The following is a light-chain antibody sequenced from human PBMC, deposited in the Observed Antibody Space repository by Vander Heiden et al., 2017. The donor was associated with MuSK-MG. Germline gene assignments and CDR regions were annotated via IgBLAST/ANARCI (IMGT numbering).Light chain of an antibody. V-gene: IGLV1-44*01. Sequence: SVLIQPPSASGTPGQRVTISCSGSSSNIETNPVNWYVQLPGAAPNLLIAGNSQRPSVVPARFSGSKSGTSASLAISGLHAEEDADYFCATWEDRLNGLVFGGGTKLTVL. CDR2: GNS. CDR3: ATWEDRLNGLV. CDR1: SSNIETNP. J-gene: IGLJ3*02.